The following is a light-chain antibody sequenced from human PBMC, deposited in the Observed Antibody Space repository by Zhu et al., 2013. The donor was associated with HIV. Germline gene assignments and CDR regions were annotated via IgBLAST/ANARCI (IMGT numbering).Light chain of an antibody. Sequence: EIVLTQSPATVSVSPGSRVTLFCRASQSVRTNLAWYHQRPGRAPRLLIYGASTRATDVPYRFRGSGSGTDFTFTITSLQSEDVGVFYCQQYDQWPPLTFGGGTKIQIK. CDR1: QSVRTN. V-gene: IGKV3-15*01. CDR3: QQYDQWPPLT. J-gene: IGKJ4*01. CDR2: GAS.